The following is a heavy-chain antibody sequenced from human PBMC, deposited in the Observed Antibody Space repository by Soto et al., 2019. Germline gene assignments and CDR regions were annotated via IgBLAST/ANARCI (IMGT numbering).Heavy chain of an antibody. Sequence: QVQLVQSGAEVKKPGASVKVSCKASGYTFTSYGISWVRQAPGQGLEWMGWISAYNGNTNYAQKLQDRVTMTTETSTSTAYMELRSRRSDDTAVYYCARDVKWELLPGGMDVWGQGTTVTVSS. CDR1: GYTFTSYG. D-gene: IGHD1-26*01. J-gene: IGHJ6*02. V-gene: IGHV1-18*04. CDR2: ISAYNGNT. CDR3: ARDVKWELLPGGMDV.